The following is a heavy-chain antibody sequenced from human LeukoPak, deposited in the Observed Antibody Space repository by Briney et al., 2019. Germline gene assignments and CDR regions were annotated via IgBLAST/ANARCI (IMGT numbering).Heavy chain of an antibody. Sequence: QPGGSLRLSCAASGFTFSSYEMHWVRQAPGKGLEWVSYISRSGSTIYYVDSVKGRFTISRDNAKNSLYLQMNSLRVEDTAVYYCAKVAKYYYGSETYYFFEHWGQGTPVTASS. D-gene: IGHD3-10*01. V-gene: IGHV3-48*03. CDR1: GFTFSSYE. CDR2: ISRSGSTI. J-gene: IGHJ4*02. CDR3: AKVAKYYYGSETYYFFEH.